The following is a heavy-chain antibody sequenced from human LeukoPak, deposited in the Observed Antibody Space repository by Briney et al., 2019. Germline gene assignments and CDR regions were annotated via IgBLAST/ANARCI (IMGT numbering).Heavy chain of an antibody. Sequence: GESLKISCKVSGYRFTTYWIVWVRQMPGKGWEWMGIIYPSDSDTRYSPSFQGQVTVSVDRSISTAYLQWSSLKASDTAMYFCARSLTVASGVDYWGQGTLVTVSS. CDR3: ARSLTVASGVDY. V-gene: IGHV5-51*01. D-gene: IGHD1-26*01. CDR1: GYRFTTYW. CDR2: IYPSDSDT. J-gene: IGHJ4*02.